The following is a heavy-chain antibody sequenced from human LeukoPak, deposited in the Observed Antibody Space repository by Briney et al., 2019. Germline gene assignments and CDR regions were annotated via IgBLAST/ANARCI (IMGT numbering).Heavy chain of an antibody. CDR3: VRIPNSADFPNWFDP. CDR2: ISSSGNYI. Sequence: GGSLRLSCAASGFTFSSSTMNGVRQAPGKGLEWVSSISSSGNYIYYADSVKGRFTISRDNAKNSLYLQMNSLRADDTAVYYCVRIPNSADFPNWFDPWGQGTLVTVSS. D-gene: IGHD2/OR15-2a*01. J-gene: IGHJ5*02. V-gene: IGHV3-21*01. CDR1: GFTFSSST.